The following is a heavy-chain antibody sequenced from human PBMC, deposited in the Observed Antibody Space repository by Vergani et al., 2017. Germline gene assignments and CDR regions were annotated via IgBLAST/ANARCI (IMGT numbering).Heavy chain of an antibody. CDR1: GFTFSSYS. D-gene: IGHD3-10*01. CDR3: ARDAMVRGIPRYYYGMDV. J-gene: IGHJ6*02. Sequence: EVQLVESGGGLVQPGGSLRLSCAASGFTFSSYSMNLVRQAPGKGLEWVSYISSSSSTIYYADSVKGRFTISRDNAKNSLYLQMNSLRAEDTAVYYCARDAMVRGIPRYYYGMDVWGQGTTVTVSS. V-gene: IGHV3-48*01. CDR2: ISSSSSTI.